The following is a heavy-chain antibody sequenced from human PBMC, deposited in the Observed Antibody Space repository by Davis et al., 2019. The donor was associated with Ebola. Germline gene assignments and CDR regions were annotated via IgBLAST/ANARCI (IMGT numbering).Heavy chain of an antibody. J-gene: IGHJ6*02. CDR3: ARIWFRELLYLYYYYGMDV. CDR2: IIPIFGAA. CDR1: GGTFSSYA. V-gene: IGHV1-69*05. D-gene: IGHD3-10*01. Sequence: SVKVSCKASGGTFSSYAISWVRQAPGQGLEWMGGIIPIFGAANYAQKLQGRVTMTTDTSTSTAYMELRSLRSDDTAVYYCARIWFRELLYLYYYYGMDVWGQGTTVTVSS.